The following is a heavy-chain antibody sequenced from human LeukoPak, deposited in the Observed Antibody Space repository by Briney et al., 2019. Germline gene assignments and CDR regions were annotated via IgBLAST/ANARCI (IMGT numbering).Heavy chain of an antibody. CDR2: INHSGST. Sequence: PSETLSLTCAVYGGSFSGYYWSWIRQPPGKGLEWIGEINHSGSTNYNPSLKSRVTISVDTSKNQFSLMLSSVTAADTAVYYCARANRNYWGQGTLVTVSS. CDR1: GGSFSGYY. J-gene: IGHJ4*02. V-gene: IGHV4-34*01. CDR3: ARANRNY.